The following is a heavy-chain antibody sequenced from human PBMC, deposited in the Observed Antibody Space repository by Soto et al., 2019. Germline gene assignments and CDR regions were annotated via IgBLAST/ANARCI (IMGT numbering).Heavy chain of an antibody. CDR3: ARETSIGYKAAAGPTYDY. CDR1: GGTFSSYA. D-gene: IGHD6-13*01. V-gene: IGHV1-69*06. Sequence: SVKVSCKASGGTFSSYAISWVRQAPGQGLEWMRGILPIFGTANYAQKFQGRVTITADKSTITAYMELSSLRSEDTAVYYCARETSIGYKAAAGPTYDYGGQGTLVTVS. CDR2: ILPIFGTA. J-gene: IGHJ4*02.